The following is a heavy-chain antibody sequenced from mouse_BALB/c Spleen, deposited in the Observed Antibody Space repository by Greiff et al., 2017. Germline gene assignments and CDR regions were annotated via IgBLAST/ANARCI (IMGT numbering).Heavy chain of an antibody. CDR3: ARSPLYYAMDY. D-gene: IGHD6-1*01. V-gene: IGHV3-2*02. CDR1: GYSITSDYA. J-gene: IGHJ4*01. Sequence: DVQLQESGPGLVKPSQSLSLTCTVTGYSITSDYAWNWIRQFPGNKLEWMGYISYSGSISYNPSLKSRISITRDTSKNQFFLQLNSVTTEDTATYYCARSPLYYAMDYWGQGTSVTVSS. CDR2: ISYSGSI.